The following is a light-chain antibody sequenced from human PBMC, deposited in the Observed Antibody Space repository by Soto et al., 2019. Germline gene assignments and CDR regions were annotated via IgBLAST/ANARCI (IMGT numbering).Light chain of an antibody. CDR1: SGDIGAYNY. Sequence: QSVLTQPRSVSGSPGQSVTFSCTGTSGDIGAYNYVSWYQFHPGKAPKMIIYDVNKRPSGVPDRFSGSKSGNTASLTISWLQAEDEADYYCCSYAHTSRVFGGGTQL. CDR2: DVN. CDR3: CSYAHTSRV. V-gene: IGLV2-11*01. J-gene: IGLJ3*02.